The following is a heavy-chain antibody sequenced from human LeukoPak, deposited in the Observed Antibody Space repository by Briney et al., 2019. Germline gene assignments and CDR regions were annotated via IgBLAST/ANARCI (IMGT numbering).Heavy chain of an antibody. V-gene: IGHV4-4*07. D-gene: IGHD6-19*01. J-gene: IGHJ4*02. CDR2: IYTSGST. CDR3: ARQKNIPYSSGWYYFDY. Sequence: SETLSLTCTVSGGSISSYYWSWIRQPAGKGLEWIGRIYTSGSTNYNPSLKSRVTMSVDTSKNQFSPKLSSVTAADTAVYYCARQKNIPYSSGWYYFDYWGQGTLVTVSS. CDR1: GGSISSYY.